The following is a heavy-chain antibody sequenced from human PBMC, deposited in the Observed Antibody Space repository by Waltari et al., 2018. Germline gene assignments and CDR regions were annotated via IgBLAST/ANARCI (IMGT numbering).Heavy chain of an antibody. CDR1: GFTFSSYS. Sequence: EVQLVESGGGLVQPGGSLRLSCAASGFTFSSYSMNWVRQAPGKGLEWVSYISSSSSTIYYADSVKGRFTISRDNAKNSLYLQMNSLRAEDTAVYYCASRTIAVAGTDYFDYWGQGTLVTVSS. CDR2: ISSSSSTI. J-gene: IGHJ4*02. D-gene: IGHD6-19*01. CDR3: ASRTIAVAGTDYFDY. V-gene: IGHV3-48*01.